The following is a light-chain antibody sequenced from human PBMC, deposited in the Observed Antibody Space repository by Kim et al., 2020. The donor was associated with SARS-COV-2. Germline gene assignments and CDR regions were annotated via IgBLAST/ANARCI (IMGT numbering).Light chain of an antibody. CDR2: AAS. V-gene: IGKV1-9*01. J-gene: IGKJ4*01. CDR1: QGISSY. CDR3: QQLNSYPRLT. Sequence: DIQLTQSPSFLSASVGDRVTITCRASQGISSYLAWYQQKPGKAPKLLIYAASTLQSGVPSGFSGSGSGTEFTLTISSLQPEDFATYYCQQLNSYPRLTFGGGNKVDIK.